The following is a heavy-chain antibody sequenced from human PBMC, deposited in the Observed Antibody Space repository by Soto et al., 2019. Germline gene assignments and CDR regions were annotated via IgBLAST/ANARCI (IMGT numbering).Heavy chain of an antibody. Sequence: PSETLSLTCTVSGGSISSSSYYWSLIRQPPGKGLEWIGSIYYSGSTYYNPSIQSRVTISVDTSKSQFSLKLSSVTAADTAVYYWARMAIESSTPSFDYWGVGIGVTFS. CDR2: IYYSGST. J-gene: IGHJ4*02. CDR3: ARMAIESSTPSFDY. V-gene: IGHV4-39*07. CDR1: GGSISSSSYY. D-gene: IGHD3-16*02.